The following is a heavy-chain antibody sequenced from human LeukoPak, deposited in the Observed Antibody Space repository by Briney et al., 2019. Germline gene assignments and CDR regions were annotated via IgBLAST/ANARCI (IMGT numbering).Heavy chain of an antibody. J-gene: IGHJ6*03. CDR1: GGSIISSTYY. Sequence: KSSETLSLTCTVSGGSIISSTYYWGWIRQPPGKGLEWIGSIYYSGSTYYNPSLKSRVTISVDTSKNQFSLKLSSVTAADTAVYYCARVSYYYDSSGTHYYYYYYMDVWGKGTTVTVSS. V-gene: IGHV4-39*07. CDR3: ARVSYYYDSSGTHYYYYYYMDV. CDR2: IYYSGST. D-gene: IGHD3-22*01.